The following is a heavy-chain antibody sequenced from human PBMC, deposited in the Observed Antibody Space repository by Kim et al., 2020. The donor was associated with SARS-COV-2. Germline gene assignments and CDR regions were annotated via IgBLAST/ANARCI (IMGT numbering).Heavy chain of an antibody. Sequence: SETLSLTCAVYGGSFSGYYWSWIRQPPGKGLEWIGEINHSGSTNYNPSLKSRVXXXVXPSKNQFSLKLSSVTAADTAVYYCARKGGRXCSSTSCYVVLEQDRXWXXXWGQGXXXTVSS. CDR2: INHSGST. D-gene: IGHD2-2*01. CDR3: ARKGGRXCSSTSCYVVLEQDRXWXXX. CDR1: GGSFSGYY. V-gene: IGHV4-34*01. J-gene: IGHJ5*02.